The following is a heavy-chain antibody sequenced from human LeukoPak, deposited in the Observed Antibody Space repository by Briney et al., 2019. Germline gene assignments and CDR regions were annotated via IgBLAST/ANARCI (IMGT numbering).Heavy chain of an antibody. CDR2: ISGSGGTT. D-gene: IGHD2-2*01. V-gene: IGHV3-23*01. J-gene: IGHJ4*02. CDR3: AKDRTSTTWYFFDS. Sequence: GGSLRLSCAASGFTFTNYAMSWVRQAPGKGLEWVSAISGSGGTTYYADSVKGRFTISRDNSRNTLYLQMNSLRAEDTAVYYCAKDRTSTTWYFFDSWGQGTLLTVSS. CDR1: GFTFTNYA.